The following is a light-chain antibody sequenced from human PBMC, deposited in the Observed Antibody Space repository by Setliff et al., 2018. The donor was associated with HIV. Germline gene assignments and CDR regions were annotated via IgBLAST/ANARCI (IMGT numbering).Light chain of an antibody. V-gene: IGLV2-11*01. CDR2: DVS. Sequence: QSALTQPRSVSGSPGQSVTISCTGTSSDVGGYNYVSWYQQHPGKAPKLMIYDVSKRPSGVPDRFSGSKSGNTASLTISGLQAEDEADYYCCSYAGSYTYVFRTGTKGTVL. CDR3: CSYAGSYTYV. J-gene: IGLJ1*01. CDR1: SSDVGGYNY.